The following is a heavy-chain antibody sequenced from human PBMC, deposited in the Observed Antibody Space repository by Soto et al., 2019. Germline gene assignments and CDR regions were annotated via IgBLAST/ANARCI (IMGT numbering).Heavy chain of an antibody. CDR1: GYAYTVYD. Sequence: LVKVSCKGVGYAYTVYDSNWGSKKTGQGLEWMGWMNPNSGNTGYAQKFQGRVTMTRNTSISTAYMELSSLRSEDTAVYYCARGQYGDYVSYYYYYMDVWGKGTTVTVSS. D-gene: IGHD4-17*01. CDR2: MNPNSGNT. J-gene: IGHJ6*03. V-gene: IGHV1-8*01. CDR3: ARGQYGDYVSYYYYYMDV.